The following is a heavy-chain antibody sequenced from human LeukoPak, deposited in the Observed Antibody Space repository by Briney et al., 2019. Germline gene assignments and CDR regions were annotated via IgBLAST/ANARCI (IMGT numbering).Heavy chain of an antibody. J-gene: IGHJ4*02. V-gene: IGHV4-39*07. CDR1: GGSISTSSYY. CDR2: IFYSGST. Sequence: PSETLSLTCTVSGGSISTSSYYWGWVRQPPGKGLEWIGNIFYSGSTYYSPSLKSRVTISLDTSKNQFSLKLSSVTAADTAVYYCARGLTVTKRATNHFDYWGQGTLVTVSS. CDR3: ARGLTVTKRATNHFDY. D-gene: IGHD4-17*01.